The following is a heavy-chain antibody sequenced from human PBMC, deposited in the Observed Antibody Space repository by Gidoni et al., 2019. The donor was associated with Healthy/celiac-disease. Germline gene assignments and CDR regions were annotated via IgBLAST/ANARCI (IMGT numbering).Heavy chain of an antibody. CDR3: ARLVVPAAIFLPNHDAFDI. Sequence: QLQLQESGPGLVKPSETLSLPCTVSGGSISSSSYYWGWIRQPPGKGLEWIGSIYYSGSTYYNPSLKSRVTISVDTSKNQFSLKLSSVTAADTAVYYCARLVVPAAIFLPNHDAFDIWGQGTMVTVSS. V-gene: IGHV4-39*01. CDR2: IYYSGST. CDR1: GGSISSSSYY. J-gene: IGHJ3*02. D-gene: IGHD2-2*02.